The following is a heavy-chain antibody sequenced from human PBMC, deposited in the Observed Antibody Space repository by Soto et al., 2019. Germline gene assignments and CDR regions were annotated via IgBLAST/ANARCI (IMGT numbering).Heavy chain of an antibody. CDR3: AKSGGVRVLDAFDV. D-gene: IGHD2-8*01. V-gene: IGHV3-23*01. Sequence: GGSLRLSCAASGFTFRNSAMSWVRQAPGKGLEWISGISGGGGGTYCADSVKGRFTISRDNSKNTLYLQMSGLRAEDTALYYCAKSGGVRVLDAFDVGGPGTMVTVSS. CDR2: ISGGGGGT. CDR1: GFTFRNSA. J-gene: IGHJ3*01.